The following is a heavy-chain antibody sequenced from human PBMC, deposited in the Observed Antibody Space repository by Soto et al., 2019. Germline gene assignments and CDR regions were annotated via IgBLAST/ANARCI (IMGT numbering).Heavy chain of an antibody. D-gene: IGHD1-26*01. CDR2: FFYAGST. CDR3: ARQWGD. Sequence: LTCTVSGVSITDNYYSWIRQPPGRGLEWIGYFFYAGSTSYSPSLKSRVTMSGDASKNQFSLKLTSVTAADTALYYCARQWGDWGQGILVTVSS. V-gene: IGHV4-59*01. CDR1: GVSITDNY. J-gene: IGHJ4*02.